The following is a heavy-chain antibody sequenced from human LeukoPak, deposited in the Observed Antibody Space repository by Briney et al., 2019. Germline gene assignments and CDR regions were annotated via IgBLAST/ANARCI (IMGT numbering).Heavy chain of an antibody. CDR1: GGTFSSYA. J-gene: IGHJ4*02. V-gene: IGHV1-69*05. CDR2: IITIFGRA. D-gene: IGHD6-19*01. Sequence: SVKVSCKASGGTFSSYAISWVRQAPGQGGEWMGRIITIFGRANYAQKFQGRVTITTDEYKSKAYMELSSLRSEDTAVYYCARPKHYSSGFDYWGQGTLVTVSS. CDR3: ARPKHYSSGFDY.